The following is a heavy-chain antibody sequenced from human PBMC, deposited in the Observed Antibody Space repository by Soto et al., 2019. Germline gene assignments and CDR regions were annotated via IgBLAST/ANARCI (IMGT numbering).Heavy chain of an antibody. V-gene: IGHV4-30-4*02. J-gene: IGHJ4*02. CDR1: GGSISSGDYY. Sequence: SDTLSLTCTVSGGSISSGDYYWSWIRQPPGKGLEWIGYIYYSGSTYYNPSLKSRVTISVDTSKNQFSLKLSSVTAADTAVYYCARLRSRWLQCFDYWGQGTLVTVSS. CDR3: ARLRSRWLQCFDY. D-gene: IGHD5-12*01. CDR2: IYYSGST.